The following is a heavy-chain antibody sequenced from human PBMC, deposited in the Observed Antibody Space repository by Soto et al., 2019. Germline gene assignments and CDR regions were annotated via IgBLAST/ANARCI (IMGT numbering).Heavy chain of an antibody. D-gene: IGHD3-22*01. CDR2: IYYRGST. CDR3: ARDRRSYYSDGSGLDF. V-gene: IGHV4-59*12. J-gene: IGHJ4*02. Sequence: SETLSLTCPVSYGSISSYYWSWILHPPVKGLEWIGYIYYRGSTNYNPSLKSRVTISVDTSKNQFSLKLSSVTAADTAVYYCARDRRSYYSDGSGLDFWGQGTLVTVSS. CDR1: YGSISSYY.